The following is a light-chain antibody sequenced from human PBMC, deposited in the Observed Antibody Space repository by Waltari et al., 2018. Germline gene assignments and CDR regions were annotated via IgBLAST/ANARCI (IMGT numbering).Light chain of an antibody. V-gene: IGKV1-39*01. CDR3: QQSYNTPRT. J-gene: IGKJ2*01. Sequence: DIQMTQSPSSLSASVGDRVTITCRASQSISSYLNSYLNWYQQKPGKAPKLLIYAASSLQSGVPSRFSGSGSGTAFTLTISSLQPEDFGTYYCQQSYNTPRTFGQGTKLEIK. CDR2: AAS. CDR1: QSISSY.